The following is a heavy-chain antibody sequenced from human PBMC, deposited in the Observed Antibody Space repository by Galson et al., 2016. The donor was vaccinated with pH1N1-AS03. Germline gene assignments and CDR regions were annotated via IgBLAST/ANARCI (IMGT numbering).Heavy chain of an antibody. CDR1: GFAFGSYW. Sequence: SLRLSCAASGFAFGSYWMHWVRQAPGKGLVWVSRINSDGSFTSYADAVKGRFTGSRDNAKDTLFLHMSRLRNDDTAVYFCTRGALDIRDYWGQGNLVTGSS. D-gene: IGHD3-9*01. CDR2: INSDGSFT. CDR3: TRGALDIRDY. V-gene: IGHV3-74*01. J-gene: IGHJ4*02.